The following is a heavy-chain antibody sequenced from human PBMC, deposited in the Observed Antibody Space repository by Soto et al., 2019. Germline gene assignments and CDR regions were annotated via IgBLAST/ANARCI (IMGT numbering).Heavy chain of an antibody. CDR2: ISGSGGRT. D-gene: IGHD3-22*01. CDR1: GFTFSSNA. Sequence: GGSLRLSCAAYGFTFSSNAMSWVRQAPWKGLEWVSAISGSGGRTYYADSVKGRFTISRDNSKNTLYLQMNSLRAEDTAVYYCAKDIGYYYDSRGYYYHGDYYGMDVWGQGTTVPVYS. V-gene: IGHV3-23*01. J-gene: IGHJ6*02. CDR3: AKDIGYYYDSRGYYYHGDYYGMDV.